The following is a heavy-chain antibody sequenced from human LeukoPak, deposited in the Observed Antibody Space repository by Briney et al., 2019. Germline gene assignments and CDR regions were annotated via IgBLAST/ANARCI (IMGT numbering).Heavy chain of an antibody. J-gene: IGHJ4*02. CDR1: EFTFSSYG. Sequence: GRSLRLSCAASEFTFSSYGMHWVRQAPGKGLEWVAVISYDGSNKYYADSVKGRFTISRDNSKNTLYLQMNSLRAEDTAVYYCAKDGRDYGDYVDYWGQGTLVTVSS. CDR3: AKDGRDYGDYVDY. V-gene: IGHV3-30*18. D-gene: IGHD4-17*01. CDR2: ISYDGSNK.